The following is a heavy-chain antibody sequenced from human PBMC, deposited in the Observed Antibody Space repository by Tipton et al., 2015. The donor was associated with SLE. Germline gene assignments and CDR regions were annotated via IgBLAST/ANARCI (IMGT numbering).Heavy chain of an antibody. D-gene: IGHD6-6*01. J-gene: IGHJ4*02. Sequence: TLSLTCTVSGGSISSGNYYWSWIRHPPGKGLEWIGYIYYSGTTYYNPSLRSGVTISVDTSKNQFSLNLNSVTAADTAVYFCDIIPPPGLPSSSSTDHYFDCWGQVSLVTVSS. CDR2: IYYSGTT. CDR1: GGSISSGNYY. CDR3: DIIPPPGLPSSSSTDHYFDC. V-gene: IGHV4-30-4*01.